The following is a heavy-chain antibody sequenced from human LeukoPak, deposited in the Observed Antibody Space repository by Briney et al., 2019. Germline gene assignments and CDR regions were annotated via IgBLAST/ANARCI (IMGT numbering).Heavy chain of an antibody. CDR2: ISYDGSNK. CDR3: AKGAQVTIFGHFDY. Sequence: GGSLRLSCAASGFTFSSYGMHWVRQAPGKGLEWVAVISYDGSNKYYADFVKGRFTISRDNSKNTLYLQVNSLRAEDTAVYYCAKGAQVTIFGHFDYWGQGTLVTVSS. V-gene: IGHV3-30*18. J-gene: IGHJ4*02. D-gene: IGHD3-3*01. CDR1: GFTFSSYG.